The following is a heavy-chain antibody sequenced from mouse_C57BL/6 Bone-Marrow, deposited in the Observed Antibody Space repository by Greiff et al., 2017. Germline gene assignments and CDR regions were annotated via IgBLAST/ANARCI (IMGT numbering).Heavy chain of an antibody. Sequence: EVKLVESGGGLVKPGGSLKLSCAASGFTFSSYAMSWVRQTPEKRLEWVATISDGGSYTSYPDNVKGRFTISRDNDKNNLYLQMSHLKSEDAAMYYCARQYEDDVYAMDYWGQGTSVTVSS. J-gene: IGHJ4*01. CDR1: GFTFSSYA. CDR2: ISDGGSYT. CDR3: ARQYEDDVYAMDY. D-gene: IGHD2-4*01. V-gene: IGHV5-4*03.